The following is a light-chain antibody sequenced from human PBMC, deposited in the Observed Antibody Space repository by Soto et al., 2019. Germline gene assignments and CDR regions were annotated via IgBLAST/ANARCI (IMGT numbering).Light chain of an antibody. V-gene: IGLV1-40*01. CDR3: AAWADSLKGRV. CDR1: SSNIGAGFG. Sequence: SVLTQPPSVSGAPGQRVTISCTGSSSNIGAGFGVQWYQQFPRTAPRLLMYNNTNPPSGVPDRFSASKSGTSASLAITGLRADDEADYYCAAWADSLKGRVFGGGTKLTVL. J-gene: IGLJ3*02. CDR2: NNT.